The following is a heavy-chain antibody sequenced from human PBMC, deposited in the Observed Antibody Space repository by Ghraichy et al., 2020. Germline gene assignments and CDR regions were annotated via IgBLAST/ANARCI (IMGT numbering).Heavy chain of an antibody. CDR3: ARDLESLWFGELLADDAFDI. CDR2: INAGNGNT. D-gene: IGHD3-10*01. J-gene: IGHJ3*02. CDR1: GYTFTSYA. V-gene: IGHV1-3*01. Sequence: ASVKVSCKASGYTFTSYAMHWVRQAPGQRLEWMGWINAGNGNTKYSQKFQGRVTITRDTSASTAYMELSSLRSEDTAVYYCARDLESLWFGELLADDAFDIWGQGTMVTVSS.